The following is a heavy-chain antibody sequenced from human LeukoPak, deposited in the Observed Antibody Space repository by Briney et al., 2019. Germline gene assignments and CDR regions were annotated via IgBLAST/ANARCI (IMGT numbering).Heavy chain of an antibody. V-gene: IGHV1-69*10. CDR3: ARDQVDGSGSYN. J-gene: IGHJ4*02. Sequence: ASVKVSCKASGGTFSSYAISWVRQVPGQGLEWMGGIIPIFGIANYAQKFQGRVTITADKSTSTAYMELSSLRSEDTAVYYCARDQVDGSGSYNWGQGTLVTVSS. CDR2: IIPIFGIA. CDR1: GGTFSSYA. D-gene: IGHD3-10*01.